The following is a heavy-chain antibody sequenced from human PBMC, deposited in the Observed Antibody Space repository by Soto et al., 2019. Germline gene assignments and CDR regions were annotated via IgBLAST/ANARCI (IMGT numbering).Heavy chain of an antibody. J-gene: IGHJ2*01. Sequence: EVQLVESGGGLIQPGGSLRLSCAASGFTVSSNYMSWVRHAPGKGLEWVSVIYSGGSTYYADSVKGRFTISRDNSRNTLYLQMNSLRADDTAVYYCARLSATTAGHFDLWGRGTLVTVSS. CDR3: ARLSATTAGHFDL. V-gene: IGHV3-53*01. CDR1: GFTVSSNY. CDR2: IYSGGST. D-gene: IGHD2-21*02.